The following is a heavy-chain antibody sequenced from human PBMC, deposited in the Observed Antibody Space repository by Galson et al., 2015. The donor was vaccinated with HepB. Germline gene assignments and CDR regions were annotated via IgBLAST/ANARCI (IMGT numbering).Heavy chain of an antibody. CDR3: ARDLRAAAGYRAFDI. Sequence: SLRLSCAASGFTVSSNYMSWVRQAPGKGLEWVSVIYSGGSTYYADSVKGRFTISRDNSKNTLYLQMNSLRAEDTAVYYCARDLRAAAGYRAFDIWGQGTMVTVSS. CDR2: IYSGGST. D-gene: IGHD6-13*01. J-gene: IGHJ3*02. V-gene: IGHV3-53*01. CDR1: GFTVSSNY.